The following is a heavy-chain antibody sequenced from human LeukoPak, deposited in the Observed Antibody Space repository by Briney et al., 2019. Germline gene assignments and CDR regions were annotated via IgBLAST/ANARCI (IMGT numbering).Heavy chain of an antibody. J-gene: IGHJ4*02. Sequence: SETLSLTCTVSGGSISSYYWSWIRQPPGKGLEWIGYIYYSGSTNYNPSLKSRVTISVDTSKNQFSLKLSSVTAADTAVYYCARLRLIAAAGTWYFDYWGQGTLVTVSS. CDR2: IYYSGST. CDR3: ARLRLIAAAGTWYFDY. V-gene: IGHV4-59*01. D-gene: IGHD6-13*01. CDR1: GGSISSYY.